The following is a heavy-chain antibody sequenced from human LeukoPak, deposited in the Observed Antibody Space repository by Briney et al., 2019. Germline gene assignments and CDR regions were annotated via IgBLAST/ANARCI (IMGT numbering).Heavy chain of an antibody. CDR2: INSDGSST. D-gene: IGHD4-23*01. J-gene: IGHJ6*02. Sequence: GGSLRLSCAASGFTFSSYWMHWVRQAPGKGLVWVSRINSDGSSTSYADSVKGRFTISRDNAKNTLYLQMNSLRAEDTAVYYCARDGFYGGITTQYYYYYSMDVWGQGTTVTVSS. V-gene: IGHV3-74*01. CDR1: GFTFSSYW. CDR3: ARDGFYGGITTQYYYYYSMDV.